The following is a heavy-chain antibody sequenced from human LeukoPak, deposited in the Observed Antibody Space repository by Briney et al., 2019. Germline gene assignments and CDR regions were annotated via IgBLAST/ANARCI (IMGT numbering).Heavy chain of an antibody. CDR2: IYTSGST. CDR3: ARLSVAGTSGYYYMDV. CDR1: GGSISRYY. Sequence: KPSETLSLTCTVSGGSISRYYWSWIRQPAGKGLEWIGRIYTSGSTNYNPSLKSRVTMSVDTSKNQFSLKLSSVTAADTAVYYCARLSVAGTSGYYYMDVWGKGTTVTVSS. V-gene: IGHV4-4*07. D-gene: IGHD6-19*01. J-gene: IGHJ6*03.